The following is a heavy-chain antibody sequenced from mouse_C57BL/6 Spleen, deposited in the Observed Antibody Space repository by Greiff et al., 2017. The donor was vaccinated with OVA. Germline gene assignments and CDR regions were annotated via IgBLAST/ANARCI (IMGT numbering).Heavy chain of an antibody. Sequence: EVKLMESEGGLVQPGSSMKLSCTASGFTFSDYYMAWVRQVPEKGLEWVANINYDGSSTYYLDSLKSRFIISRDNAKNILYLQMSSLKSEDTATYYCARGEPFFAYWGQGTLVTVSA. V-gene: IGHV5-16*01. CDR2: INYDGSST. CDR1: GFTFSDYY. J-gene: IGHJ3*01. CDR3: ARGEPFFAY.